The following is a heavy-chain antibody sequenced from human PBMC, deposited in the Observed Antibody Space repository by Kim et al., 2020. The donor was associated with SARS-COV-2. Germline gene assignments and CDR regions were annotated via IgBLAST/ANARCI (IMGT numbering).Heavy chain of an antibody. D-gene: IGHD3-22*01. CDR3: ARVLFYYYSSGSNWLDP. CDR1: GGSISSSSYY. J-gene: IGHJ5*02. CDR2: IYYSGST. V-gene: IGHV4-39*07. Sequence: SETLSLTCIVSGGSISSSSYYWGWIRQPPGKGLEWIGSIYYSGSTYYNSSLKSRVTISVDTSKNQFSLKLSSVTAADTAVYYCARVLFYYYSSGSNWLDPWGQGTLVTVSS.